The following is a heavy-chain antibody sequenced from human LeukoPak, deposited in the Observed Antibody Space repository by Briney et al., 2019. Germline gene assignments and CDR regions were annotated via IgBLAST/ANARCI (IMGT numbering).Heavy chain of an antibody. CDR3: ARDMGYSYGYSYFDH. CDR2: IKQGGSEK. J-gene: IGHJ4*02. D-gene: IGHD5-18*01. V-gene: IGHV3-7*01. Sequence: GGSLRLSCAASGFNFRDYYMSWVRQAPGKGLEWVANIKQGGSEKYYVDSVKGRLTISRDNAKNSLYLQMNSLRAEDTAVYYCARDMGYSYGYSYFDHWGQGTLVTVSS. CDR1: GFNFRDYY.